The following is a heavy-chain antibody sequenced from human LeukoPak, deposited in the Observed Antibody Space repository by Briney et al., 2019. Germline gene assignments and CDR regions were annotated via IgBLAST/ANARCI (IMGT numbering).Heavy chain of an antibody. J-gene: IGHJ4*02. Sequence: PSETLSLTCTVSGGSISSSTYYWGWIRQPPGKGLEWIGTIYYSGSTYYNPSLKSRVTISVDTSKNQFSLKLSSVTAADTAVYYGASRSFPLAVSGFDYWGQGTLVTVSS. CDR1: GGSISSSTYY. CDR2: IYYSGST. CDR3: ASRSFPLAVSGFDY. D-gene: IGHD6-19*01. V-gene: IGHV4-39*01.